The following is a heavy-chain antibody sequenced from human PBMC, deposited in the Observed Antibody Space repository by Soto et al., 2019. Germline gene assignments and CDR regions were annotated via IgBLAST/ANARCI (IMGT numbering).Heavy chain of an antibody. CDR3: AREGFGEFNFDY. V-gene: IGHV1-69*12. CDR1: GGTFSSYA. Sequence: QVQLVQSGAEVKKPGSSVKVSCKASGGTFSSYAISWVRQAPGQGLEWMGGIIPIFGTANYAQKFQGRVTITADEATSTAYMELSSLRAEDTDVDDCAREGFGEFNFDYWGQGTLVTVSS. J-gene: IGHJ4*02. CDR2: IIPIFGTA. D-gene: IGHD3-10*01.